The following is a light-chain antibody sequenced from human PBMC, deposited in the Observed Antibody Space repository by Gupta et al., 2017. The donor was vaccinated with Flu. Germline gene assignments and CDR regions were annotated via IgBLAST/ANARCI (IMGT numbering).Light chain of an antibody. J-gene: IGKJ2*03. CDR3: QQYNNWQS. CDR1: QSISDN. V-gene: IGKV3-15*01. Sequence: EIVMTQSPATLSVSPGERATLSCRASQSISDNLAWYQRKPGQAPRPVIYGASIRATDIPARFSGSGSGTEFTLTISSLQSEDFAVYYCQQYNNWQSFGQGTKLEIK. CDR2: GAS.